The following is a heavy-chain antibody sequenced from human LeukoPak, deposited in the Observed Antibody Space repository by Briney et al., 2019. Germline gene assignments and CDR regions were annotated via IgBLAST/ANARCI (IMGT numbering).Heavy chain of an antibody. Sequence: SETLSLTCTVSGGSISSSSYYWGWIRQPPGKGLEWIGSIYYSGSTYYNPSLKSRVTISVDTSKNQFSLKLSSVTAADTAVYYCANTYYDFWSGYSSPGYWGQGTLVTVSS. D-gene: IGHD3-3*01. CDR1: GGSISSSSYY. V-gene: IGHV4-39*01. CDR2: IYYSGST. J-gene: IGHJ4*02. CDR3: ANTYYDFWSGYSSPGY.